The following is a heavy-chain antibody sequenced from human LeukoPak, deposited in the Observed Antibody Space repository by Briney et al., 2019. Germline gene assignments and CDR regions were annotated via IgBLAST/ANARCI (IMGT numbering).Heavy chain of an antibody. CDR2: VYYSGGT. CDR3: ARCITGITVFYYYYYMDV. Sequence: SETLSLTCTVSGGSISSSSYYWGWLRQPPGKGLEWIGSVYYSGGTYSNPSLKSRVTISADTSKNQFSLKLSSVTAADTALYYCARCITGITVFYYYYYMDVWGKGTTVTVSS. CDR1: GGSISSSSYY. D-gene: IGHD1-7*01. J-gene: IGHJ6*03. V-gene: IGHV4-39*07.